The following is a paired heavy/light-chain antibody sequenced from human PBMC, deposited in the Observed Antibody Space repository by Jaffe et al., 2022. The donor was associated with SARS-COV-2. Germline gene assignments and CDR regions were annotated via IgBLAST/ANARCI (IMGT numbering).Heavy chain of an antibody. CDR1: GFTFDDYT. Sequence: EVQVVESGGGLVQPGRSLRLSCAASGFTFDDYTMHWVRQAPGKGLEWVTSISWSSGTTIYADSVKGRFTISRDNAENSLYLQMNSLRAEDTALYYCAKGGPTYGDYVEYFDYWGQGALVTVSS. J-gene: IGHJ4*02. CDR3: AKGGPTYGDYVEYFDY. V-gene: IGHV3-9*01. CDR2: ISWSSGTT. D-gene: IGHD4-17*01.
Light chain of an antibody. CDR3: QVWDSVSNHQV. J-gene: IGLJ2*01. V-gene: IGLV3-21*04. Sequence: SYVLTQPPSVSVAPGETARITCGGNNIGSKSVHWYQQKPGQAPVLVIYYDSDRPSGIPERFSGSNSGNTATLTINRVEAGDEADYYCQVWDSVSNHQVFGGGTKVTVL. CDR1: NIGSKS. CDR2: YDS.